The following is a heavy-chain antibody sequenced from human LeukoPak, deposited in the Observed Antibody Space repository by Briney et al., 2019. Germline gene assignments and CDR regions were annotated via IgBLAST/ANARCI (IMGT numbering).Heavy chain of an antibody. D-gene: IGHD5-12*01. Sequence: GASVKVSCKASGYTFTGYYMHWVRQAPGQGLEWMGWINPNSGGTNYAQKFQGRVTMTRDTSISTAYMELSRLRSDDTAVYYCARDSSGYDYVSDYWGQGTLVTVSS. CDR1: GYTFTGYY. CDR2: INPNSGGT. V-gene: IGHV1-2*02. J-gene: IGHJ4*02. CDR3: ARDSSGYDYVSDY.